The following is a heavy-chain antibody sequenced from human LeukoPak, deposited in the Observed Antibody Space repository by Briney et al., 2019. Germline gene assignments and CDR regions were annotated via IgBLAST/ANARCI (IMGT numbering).Heavy chain of an antibody. CDR1: GFDFSSYD. J-gene: IGHJ6*02. V-gene: IGHV3-13*01. Sequence: GGSLRLSCAASGFDFSSYDMQWVRQVTGKGLEWVSGIGRAGDTHYPGSVKGRFTISRENAKNSLYLQMNDLRVGDTAVYYCARDSSGQGMDVWGLGTTVTVSS. CDR2: IGRAGDT. CDR3: ARDSSGQGMDV.